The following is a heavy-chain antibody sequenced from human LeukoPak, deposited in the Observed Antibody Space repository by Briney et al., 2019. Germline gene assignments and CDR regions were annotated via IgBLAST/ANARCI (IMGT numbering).Heavy chain of an antibody. V-gene: IGHV1-18*01. CDR2: ISAYNGNT. D-gene: IGHD6-13*01. CDR3: ARVSHIAAAGTDNDAFDI. J-gene: IGHJ3*02. Sequence: ASVKVSCKASGYTFTSYGISWVRQAPGQGLEWMGWISAYNGNTNYAQKLQGRVTMTTDTSTRTAYMELRSLRSDGTAVYYCARVSHIAAAGTDNDAFDIWGQGTMVTVSS. CDR1: GYTFTSYG.